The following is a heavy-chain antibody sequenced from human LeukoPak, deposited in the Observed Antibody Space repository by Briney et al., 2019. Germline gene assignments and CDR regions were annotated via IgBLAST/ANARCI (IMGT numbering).Heavy chain of an antibody. CDR2: IDPSDSYT. D-gene: IGHD3-10*01. Sequence: GESLKISCKGSGYSFSSYWIHWVRQMPGKGLEWMGRIDPSDSYTNYSPSFQGHVTISVDKSISTAYLQLSSPKASDTAIYYCGKTGSGKGNAFDIWGQGTMVTVSS. V-gene: IGHV5-10-1*01. J-gene: IGHJ3*02. CDR1: GYSFSSYW. CDR3: GKTGSGKGNAFDI.